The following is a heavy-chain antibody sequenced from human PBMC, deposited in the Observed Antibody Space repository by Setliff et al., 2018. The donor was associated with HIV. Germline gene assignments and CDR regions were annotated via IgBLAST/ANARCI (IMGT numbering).Heavy chain of an antibody. CDR2: IYYSGAT. D-gene: IGHD7-27*01. V-gene: IGHV4-39*01. CDR3: ARLGGNWGYWFDP. CDR1: GGLISSHIYQ. J-gene: IGHJ5*02. Sequence: SETLSLTCTVSGGLISSHIYQWGWIRQPPGKGLEWIGSIYYSGATYYNPSLKSRLTISIDTSMNQFSLRLNALTAADTAVYYCARLGGNWGYWFDPWSQGTLVTVSS.